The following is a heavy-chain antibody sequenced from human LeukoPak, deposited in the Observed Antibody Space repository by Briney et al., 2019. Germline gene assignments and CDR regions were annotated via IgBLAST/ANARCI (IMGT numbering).Heavy chain of an antibody. J-gene: IGHJ3*02. Sequence: SETLSLTCTISGGSISSGGYYWSWIRQHPGKGLEWIGYIYYSGSTYYNPSLKSRVTISVDTSKNQFSLKLSSVTAADTAVYYCARILGSGNKANHAFDIWGQGTMVTVYS. V-gene: IGHV4-31*03. CDR2: IYYSGST. CDR1: GGSISSGGYY. CDR3: ARILGSGNKANHAFDI. D-gene: IGHD3-10*01.